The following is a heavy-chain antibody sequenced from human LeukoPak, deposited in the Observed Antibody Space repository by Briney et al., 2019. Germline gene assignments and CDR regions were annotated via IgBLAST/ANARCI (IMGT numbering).Heavy chain of an antibody. Sequence: GGSLRLSCAASGFIVGGDFMSWVRQAPGKGLEWVSVIYSDGSTYYADSVKGRFTISRDNSKNTLDLQMTGLRAEDTAVYYCARERGRGRDSPWFDYWGQGALVTVSS. CDR2: IYSDGST. CDR1: GFIVGGDF. J-gene: IGHJ4*02. D-gene: IGHD1-26*01. CDR3: ARERGRGRDSPWFDY. V-gene: IGHV3-53*01.